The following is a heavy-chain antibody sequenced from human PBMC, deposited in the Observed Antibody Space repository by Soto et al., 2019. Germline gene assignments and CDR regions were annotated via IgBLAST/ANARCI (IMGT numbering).Heavy chain of an antibody. Sequence: GGSLRLSCAASGFTFSSYAMHWVRQAPGKGLEWVAVISYDGSNKYYADSVKGRFTISRDNSKNTVYLQMNSLRAEDTAVYYCARGSAEAGTAAIDHWGQGTLVTVSS. CDR3: ARGSAEAGTAAIDH. V-gene: IGHV3-30-3*01. CDR2: ISYDGSNK. J-gene: IGHJ4*02. D-gene: IGHD6-19*01. CDR1: GFTFSSYA.